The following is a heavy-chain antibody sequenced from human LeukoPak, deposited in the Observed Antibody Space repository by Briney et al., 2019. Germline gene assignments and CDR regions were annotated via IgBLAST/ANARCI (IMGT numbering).Heavy chain of an antibody. Sequence: ASVKVSCKASGYTFTGYYMHWVRQAPGQGLEWMGWINPNSGGTNYAQKFQGRVTMTRDTSISTAYMGLSRLRSDDTAVYYCARTKLWFGEPYYFDYWGQGTLVTVSS. V-gene: IGHV1-2*02. J-gene: IGHJ4*02. CDR2: INPNSGGT. D-gene: IGHD3-10*01. CDR1: GYTFTGYY. CDR3: ARTKLWFGEPYYFDY.